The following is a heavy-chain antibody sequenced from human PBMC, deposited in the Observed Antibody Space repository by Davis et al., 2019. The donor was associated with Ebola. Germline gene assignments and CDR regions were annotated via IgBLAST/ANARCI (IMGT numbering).Heavy chain of an antibody. J-gene: IGHJ5*02. CDR3: ARDTTVRFGESFFDP. D-gene: IGHD3-10*01. CDR1: GDYITNSDW. V-gene: IGHV4-4*07. Sequence: MPSETLSLTCSVSGDYITNSDWWTWIRQPAGKGLEWIGRIYSSGFTSYNPSLKSRVTMSVDTSKNQFSLKVNSVTAADTAVYYCARDTTVRFGESFFDPWGQGMLVTVSS. CDR2: IYSSGFT.